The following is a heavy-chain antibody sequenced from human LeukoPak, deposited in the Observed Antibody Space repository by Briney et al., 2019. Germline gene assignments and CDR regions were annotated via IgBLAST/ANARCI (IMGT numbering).Heavy chain of an antibody. V-gene: IGHV1-8*01. D-gene: IGHD6-13*01. CDR1: GYTFTSYE. CDR3: ARGSSSWYPYFYGMDV. CDR2: MNPNSGNT. J-gene: IGHJ6*02. Sequence: ASVKVSCKASGYTFTSYEINWVRQATGQGLEWMGWMNPNSGNTGYAQKFQGRVTMTRNTSISTAYMELSSLRSEDTAVYYCARGSSSWYPYFYGMDVWGQGTTVTVSS.